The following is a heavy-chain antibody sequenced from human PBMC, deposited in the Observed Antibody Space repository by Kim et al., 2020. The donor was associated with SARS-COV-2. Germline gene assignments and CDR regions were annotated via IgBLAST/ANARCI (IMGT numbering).Heavy chain of an antibody. D-gene: IGHD6-6*01. CDR2: ISSSGSSI. Sequence: GGSMRLSCAASGFTFSDYYMSWIRQAPGKGLEWVSYISSSGSSIYYADSVKGRFTISRDNAKNSLYLQMNSLRAEDTAVYYCARATQQNRYSSSFERIDYWGQGTLVTVSS. CDR3: ARATQQNRYSSSFERIDY. J-gene: IGHJ4*02. CDR1: GFTFSDYY. V-gene: IGHV3-11*01.